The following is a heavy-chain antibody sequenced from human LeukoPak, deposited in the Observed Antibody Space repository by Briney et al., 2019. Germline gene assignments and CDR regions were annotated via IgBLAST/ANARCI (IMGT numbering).Heavy chain of an antibody. CDR2: ITRSSSTI. J-gene: IGHJ4*02. V-gene: IGHV3-48*01. D-gene: IGHD4-17*01. CDR1: GFTFSNYN. CDR3: AREIYGDPTIDY. Sequence: GGSLRLSCAASGFTFSNYNMNWVRQPPGKGLEWVSYITRSSSTIYYADSVKGRFTISRDNAKNSLHLQMNSLRPEDTAVCYCAREIYGDPTIDYWGQGTLVTVSS.